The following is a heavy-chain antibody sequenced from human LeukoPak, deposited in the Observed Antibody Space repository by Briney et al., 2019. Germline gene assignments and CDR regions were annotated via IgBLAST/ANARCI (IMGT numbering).Heavy chain of an antibody. J-gene: IGHJ4*02. Sequence: SETLSLTCTVSGGSVSSGSYYWSWIRQPPEKGLEWIGYIYYSGSTNYNPSLKSRVTISVDTSKNQFSLKLSSVTAADTAVYYCARGGSYYDFWSGYYKYFDYWGQGTLVTVSS. D-gene: IGHD3-3*01. CDR3: ARGGSYYDFWSGYYKYFDY. CDR2: IYYSGST. V-gene: IGHV4-61*01. CDR1: GGSVSSGSYY.